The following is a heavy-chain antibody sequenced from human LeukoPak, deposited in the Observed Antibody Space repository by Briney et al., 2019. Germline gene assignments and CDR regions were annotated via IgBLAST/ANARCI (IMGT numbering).Heavy chain of an antibody. CDR3: ARLLAGCPGGRCRAHFDY. V-gene: IGHV4-59*01. CDR1: GDSICSNY. Sequence: NPSETLSLTCSVSGDSICSNYWSWMRQPPGKGLEWIGYIYYSGSTNYNPSLKSRVTMSVDTSKNQFSLNLSSVTTADTAVYYCARLLAGCPGGRCRAHFDYWGQGTLVTVSS. D-gene: IGHD2-15*01. CDR2: IYYSGST. J-gene: IGHJ4*02.